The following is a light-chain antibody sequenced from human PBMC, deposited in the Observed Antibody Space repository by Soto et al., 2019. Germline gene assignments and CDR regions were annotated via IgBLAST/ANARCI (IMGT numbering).Light chain of an antibody. CDR3: QPWGTGVYV. CDR1: SGHSSYA. V-gene: IGLV4-69*01. J-gene: IGLJ1*01. CDR2: LNSDGSH. Sequence: QPVLTQSPSASASLGASVKLTCTLSSGHSSYAIAWHQQQPEKGPRYLMKLNSDGSHSKGDGIPDRFSGSSSGAERYLTNPSFQSGDEVVYSCQPWGTGVYVFGTGPKVTFL.